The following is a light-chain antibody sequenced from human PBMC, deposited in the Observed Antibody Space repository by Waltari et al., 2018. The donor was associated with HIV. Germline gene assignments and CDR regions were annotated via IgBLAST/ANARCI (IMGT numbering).Light chain of an antibody. CDR3: SSYAGRDIRVV. CDR2: EFN. J-gene: IGLJ2*01. Sequence: ALTQPPSASGSPGQSVTISCTGGDSDIGSTNFVSWYQQHPGKAPKLMLYEFNKRPSGVSHRFSGAKSGSLASLTVSGLQADDEADYYCSSYAGRDIRVVFGGGTKLTVL. CDR1: DSDIGSTNF. V-gene: IGLV2-8*01.